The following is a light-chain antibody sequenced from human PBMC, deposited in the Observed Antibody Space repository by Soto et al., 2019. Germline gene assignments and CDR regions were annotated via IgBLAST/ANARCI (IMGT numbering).Light chain of an antibody. J-gene: IGLJ1*01. Sequence: QSALTQPPSASGSPGQSVTISCTGTSSDVGGYNYVSWYQQEPGKAPKLMIYEVTKRPSGVPDRFSGSKSGNTASLTVSGLQAGDEGEYFCFSFTTTSTHVFGTGTKVTVL. CDR2: EVT. CDR1: SSDVGGYNY. V-gene: IGLV2-8*01. CDR3: FSFTTTSTHV.